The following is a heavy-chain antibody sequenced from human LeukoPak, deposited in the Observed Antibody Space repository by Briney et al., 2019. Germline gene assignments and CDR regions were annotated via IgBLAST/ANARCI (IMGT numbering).Heavy chain of an antibody. CDR1: GFTVSSNY. CDR2: IYSGGNT. V-gene: IGHV3-66*01. J-gene: IGHJ4*02. Sequence: RGSLRLSCAASGFTVSSNYMNWIRQAPGKGLEWVSVIYSGGNTYYADSMKGRLTISRDNSKNTLYLQMNSLRAEDTALYYCARGTSALLGYFDYWGQGTLVTVSS. CDR3: ARGTSALLGYFDY.